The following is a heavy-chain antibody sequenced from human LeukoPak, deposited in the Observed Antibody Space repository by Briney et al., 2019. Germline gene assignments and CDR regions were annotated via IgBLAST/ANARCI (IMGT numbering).Heavy chain of an antibody. CDR1: GGSFSGYY. V-gene: IGHV4-34*01. D-gene: IGHD6-13*01. Sequence: KTSETLSLTCAVYGGSFSGYYWSWIRQPPGKGLEWIGEINHSGSTNYNPSLKSRVTISVDTSKNQFSLKLSSVTAADTAVYYCARGRRFSSSFKRDYFDYWGQGTLVTVSS. CDR2: INHSGST. CDR3: ARGRRFSSSFKRDYFDY. J-gene: IGHJ4*02.